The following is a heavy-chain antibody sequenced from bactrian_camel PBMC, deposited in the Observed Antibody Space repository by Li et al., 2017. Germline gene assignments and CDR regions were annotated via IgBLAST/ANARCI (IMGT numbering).Heavy chain of an antibody. Sequence: DVQLVESGGGVVQPGGSLRLSCAASGFTVSTHDMTWVRQAPGKGLEWVSSINSAGSTTYYTDSVKGRFTISRDTDKNTLYLQMNSLKIEDTAVYYCALGSSRQATMTARGKGTQVTVS. V-gene: IGHV3S40*01. D-gene: IGHD3*01. J-gene: IGHJ4*01. CDR2: INSAGSTT. CDR1: GFTVSTHD.